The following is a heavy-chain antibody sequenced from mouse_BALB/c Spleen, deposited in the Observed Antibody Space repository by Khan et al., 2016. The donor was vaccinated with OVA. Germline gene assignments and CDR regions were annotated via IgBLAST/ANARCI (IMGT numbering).Heavy chain of an antibody. CDR3: TRLAYSYDSEGFAY. J-gene: IGHJ3*01. D-gene: IGHD1-1*01. CDR1: GFTFSTFG. Sequence: EVKLEESGGDLVKPGGSLKLSCAASGFTFSTFGMSWVRQTPDKRLEWVATISTGGSYTYYPDIVKGRFIISRANAKNTLDLQMSSLKYEDTAMYYCTRLAYSYDSEGFAYWGQGTLVTVSA. CDR2: ISTGGSYT. V-gene: IGHV5-6*02.